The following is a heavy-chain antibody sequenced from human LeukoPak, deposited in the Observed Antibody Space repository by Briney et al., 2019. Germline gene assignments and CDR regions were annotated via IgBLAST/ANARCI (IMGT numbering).Heavy chain of an antibody. CDR3: AKALEYSSSSAYFDY. Sequence: TGGSLRLSCAASGFTFSSYAMSWVRQAPGKGLEWVSAISGSGGSTYYADSVKGRFTISRDNSKNTLYLQMNSLRAEDTAVYYCAKALEYSSSSAYFDYWGQGTLVTVPS. CDR2: ISGSGGST. J-gene: IGHJ4*02. CDR1: GFTFSSYA. D-gene: IGHD6-6*01. V-gene: IGHV3-23*01.